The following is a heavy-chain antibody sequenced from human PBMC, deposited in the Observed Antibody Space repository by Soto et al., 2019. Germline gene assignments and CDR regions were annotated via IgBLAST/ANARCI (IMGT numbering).Heavy chain of an antibody. J-gene: IGHJ6*03. CDR1: GFTFTSSA. CDR3: AADIRCTNGVCSHTNNDMDV. V-gene: IGHV1-58*02. D-gene: IGHD2-8*01. CDR2: IVVGSGNT. Sequence: SVKVSCKASGFTFTSSAMQWVRQARGQRLEWIGWIVVGSGNTNYAQKFQERVTITRDMSTSTAYMELSSLRSEDTAVYYCAADIRCTNGVCSHTNNDMDVWGKGTTVTVSS.